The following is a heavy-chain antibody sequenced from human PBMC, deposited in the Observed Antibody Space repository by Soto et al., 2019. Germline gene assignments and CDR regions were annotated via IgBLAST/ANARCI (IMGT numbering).Heavy chain of an antibody. CDR2: ISSGGDTI. D-gene: IGHD6-13*01. Sequence: PGGSLRLSCAASGFSFSNYEMNWVRQAPGKGLEWVAYISSGGDTIHYADSVRGRFTVSRDNARNSLSLQMNTLRVEDTALYYCARDRAAGGYWGQGKLVTVSS. J-gene: IGHJ4*02. CDR3: ARDRAAGGY. V-gene: IGHV3-48*03. CDR1: GFSFSNYE.